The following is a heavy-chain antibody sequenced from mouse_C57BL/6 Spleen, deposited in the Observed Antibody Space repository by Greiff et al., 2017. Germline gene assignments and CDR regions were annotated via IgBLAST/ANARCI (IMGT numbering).Heavy chain of an antibody. V-gene: IGHV1-81*01. Sequence: VQLVESGAELARPGASVKLSCKASGYTFTSYGISWVKQRTGQGLEWIGEIYPRSGNTYYNEKFKGKATLTADKSSSTAYMELRSLTSADSAVYCCARGSNSSYWGQGTLVTVSA. CDR1: GYTFTSYG. CDR3: ARGSNSSY. J-gene: IGHJ3*01. D-gene: IGHD2-5*01. CDR2: IYPRSGNT.